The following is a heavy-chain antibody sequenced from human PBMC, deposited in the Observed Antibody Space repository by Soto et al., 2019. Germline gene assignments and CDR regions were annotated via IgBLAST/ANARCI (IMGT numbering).Heavy chain of an antibody. CDR1: GFTFSSYI. D-gene: IGHD6-19*01. J-gene: IGHJ6*02. CDR2: ISISSSYI. CDR3: ARDQKHSGSGWHQGLYYYYYGMDV. Sequence: VVSLILSCSASGFTFSSYIMNWFRQAPGKGLEWVSSISISSSYIYYADSVKCRFTISRDNAKNSLYLQMNSLRAEDTAVYYCARDQKHSGSGWHQGLYYYYYGMDVWGQGTTVTVSS. V-gene: IGHV3-21*01.